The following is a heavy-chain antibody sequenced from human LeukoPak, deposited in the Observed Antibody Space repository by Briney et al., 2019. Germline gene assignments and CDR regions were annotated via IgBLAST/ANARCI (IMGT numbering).Heavy chain of an antibody. J-gene: IGHJ3*01. CDR3: ARHLLSTYTSKWDAFDL. CDR1: GYTFTSYA. Sequence: ASVKVSCKASGYTFTSYAMNWVRQAPGQGLEWMGWINTITGNPTYAQGFTGRFVFSLDTSVTTAYLQWSSLKASDTAMYYCARHLLSTYTSKWDAFDLWGQGTMVTVSS. V-gene: IGHV7-4-1*02. CDR2: INTITGNP. D-gene: IGHD6-13*01.